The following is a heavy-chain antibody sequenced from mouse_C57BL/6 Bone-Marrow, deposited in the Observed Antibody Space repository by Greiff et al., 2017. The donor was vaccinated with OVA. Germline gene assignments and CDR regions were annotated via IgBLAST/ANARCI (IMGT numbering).Heavy chain of an antibody. CDR1: GYTFTSYW. D-gene: IGHD2-5*01. V-gene: IGHV1-55*01. Sequence: VQLHQSGAELVKPGASVKMSCKASGYTFTSYWITWVKQRPGQGLEWIGDIYPGSGSTNYNEKFKSKATLTVDTSSSTAYMQRSSLTSEDSAVYYGARRGDYSNSFLMDYWGQGTSVTVSS. J-gene: IGHJ4*01. CDR2: IYPGSGST. CDR3: ARRGDYSNSFLMDY.